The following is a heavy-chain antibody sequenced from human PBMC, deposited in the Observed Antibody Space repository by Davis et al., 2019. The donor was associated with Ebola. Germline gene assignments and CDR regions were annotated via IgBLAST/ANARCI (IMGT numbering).Heavy chain of an antibody. CDR2: IYYSGST. V-gene: IGHV4-59*01. Sequence: MPSETLSLTCTVSGGSISSYYWSWLRQPPGKGLEWIGYIYYSGSTNYNPSLKSRVTISVDTSKNQFSLKLSSVTAADTAVYYCARGGYIAAAGTGGEYYYYYYGMDVWGQGTTVTVSS. CDR1: GGSISSYY. D-gene: IGHD6-13*01. CDR3: ARGGYIAAAGTGGEYYYYYYGMDV. J-gene: IGHJ6*02.